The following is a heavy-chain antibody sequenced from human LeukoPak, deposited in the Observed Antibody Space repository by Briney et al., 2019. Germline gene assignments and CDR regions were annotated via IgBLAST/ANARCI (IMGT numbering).Heavy chain of an antibody. CDR2: IIPLFGIA. CDR1: GGTFSSSA. Sequence: ASVNVSCKASGGTFSSSAISWVRQAPGQGLEWMGRIIPLFGIANYAQKFRGRVTITADKSTSTAYMELSSLRSEDTAVYYCARVEGLGATTVGFDYWGQGTLVTVSS. V-gene: IGHV1-69*04. CDR3: ARVEGLGATTVGFDY. D-gene: IGHD1-26*01. J-gene: IGHJ4*02.